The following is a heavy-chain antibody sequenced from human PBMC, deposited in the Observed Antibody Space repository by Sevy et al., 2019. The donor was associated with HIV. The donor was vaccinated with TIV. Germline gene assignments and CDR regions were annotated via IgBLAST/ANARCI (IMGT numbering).Heavy chain of an antibody. Sequence: GGYLRLSCRTSGFNLGDYVMNWFRQAPGKGLAWVGFIRGKAYGVTTEYAASVKGRVTISRDESKGIANLIMNSLKIEDTARYYCTRATYYNESVCYYGMDVWGQGTTVTVSS. CDR2: IRGKAYGVTT. D-gene: IGHD3-22*01. V-gene: IGHV3-49*03. J-gene: IGHJ6*02. CDR3: TRATYYNESVCYYGMDV. CDR1: GFNLGDYV.